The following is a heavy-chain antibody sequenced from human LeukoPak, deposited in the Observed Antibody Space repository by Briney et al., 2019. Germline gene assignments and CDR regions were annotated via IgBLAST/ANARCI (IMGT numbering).Heavy chain of an antibody. Sequence: PGGSLRLSCAAPGLITDDYAIHWVRQAPGKGLEWVGRIKSKTDGGTTDYAAPVKGRITISRDDSKNTLYLQMNSLKTEDTAVYYCTTEGCTRTNCYSDYWGQGTLVTVSS. CDR2: IKSKTDGGTT. CDR3: TTEGCTRTNCYSDY. J-gene: IGHJ4*02. D-gene: IGHD2-2*01. CDR1: GLITDDYA. V-gene: IGHV3-15*01.